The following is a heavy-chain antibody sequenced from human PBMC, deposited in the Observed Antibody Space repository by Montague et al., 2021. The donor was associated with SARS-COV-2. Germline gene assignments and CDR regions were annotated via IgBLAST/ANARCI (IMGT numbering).Heavy chain of an antibody. Sequence: SETLSLTCAVSGGSISSRNWWSWVRQPPGKGLEWIGEIYHSGSTNYNPSLKSRVTISVDKSKNQFSLNLSSVTAADPAVYHCAPLGYCGSDKCYRVNWGQGTLVTVSS. CDR2: IYHSGST. D-gene: IGHD2-21*02. CDR1: GGSISSRNW. V-gene: IGHV4-4*02. J-gene: IGHJ4*02. CDR3: APLGYCGSDKCYRVN.